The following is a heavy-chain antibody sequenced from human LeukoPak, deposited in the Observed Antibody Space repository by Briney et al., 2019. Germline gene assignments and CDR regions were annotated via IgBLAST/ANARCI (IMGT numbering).Heavy chain of an antibody. CDR3: ARFRTAMQLWKGYYFDY. CDR1: GGSFSGYY. V-gene: IGHV3-7*01. Sequence: ETLSLTCAVYGGSFSGYYWSWIRQPPGKGLEWVANIKQDGREKYYVDSVKGRFTISRDNAKNSLYLQMNSLRAEDTAVYYCARFRTAMQLWKGYYFDYWGQGTLVTVSS. CDR2: IKQDGREK. D-gene: IGHD5-18*01. J-gene: IGHJ4*02.